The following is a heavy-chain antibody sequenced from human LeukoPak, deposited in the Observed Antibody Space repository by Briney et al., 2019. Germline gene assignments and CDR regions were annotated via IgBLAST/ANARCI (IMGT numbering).Heavy chain of an antibody. V-gene: IGHV4-34*01. D-gene: IGHD1-7*01. CDR2: INDSGRT. CDR3: ARRWNYGRNYYIDV. CDR1: GGSFSNYY. Sequence: PSETLSLTCVVYGGSFSNYYWSWIRQPPGKGLEWIGEINDSGRTNYNPSLMSRVTVSVDTSKKQFSLRLTSVTATDTAVYYCARRWNYGRNYYIDVWGKGATVSVSS. J-gene: IGHJ6*03.